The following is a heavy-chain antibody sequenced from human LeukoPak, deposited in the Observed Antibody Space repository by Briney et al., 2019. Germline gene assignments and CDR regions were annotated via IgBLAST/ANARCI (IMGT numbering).Heavy chain of an antibody. CDR2: ISWNSGSI. J-gene: IGHJ6*03. D-gene: IGHD6-13*01. CDR1: GFTFDDFA. Sequence: GGSLRLSCAASGFTFDDFAMHWVRQAPGKGLEWVSGISWNSGSIGYADSVKGRFTISRDNAKNSLYLQMNSLRAEDTALYYCAKLPGIVGSSWYAGYYYYYMDVWGKGTTVTVSS. V-gene: IGHV3-9*01. CDR3: AKLPGIVGSSWYAGYYYYYMDV.